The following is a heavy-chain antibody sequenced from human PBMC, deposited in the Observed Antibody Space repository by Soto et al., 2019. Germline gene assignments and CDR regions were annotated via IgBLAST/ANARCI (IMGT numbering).Heavy chain of an antibody. CDR1: GGSISSGGYY. D-gene: IGHD2-8*01. V-gene: IGHV4-31*03. CDR2: IYYSGST. CDR3: ARVDCTNGVCYRALNAFDI. J-gene: IGHJ3*02. Sequence: QVQLQESGPGLVKPSQTLSLTCTVSGGSISSGGYYWSWIRQHPGKGLEWIGYIYYSGSTYYTPSINCRVTISVDTSKNQFSLKLSSVTAADTAVYYCARVDCTNGVCYRALNAFDIWGQGTMVTVSS.